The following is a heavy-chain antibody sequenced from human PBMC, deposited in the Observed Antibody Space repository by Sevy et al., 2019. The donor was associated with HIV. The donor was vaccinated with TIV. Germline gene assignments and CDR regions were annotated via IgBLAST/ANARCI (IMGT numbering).Heavy chain of an antibody. Sequence: GESLKISCKGSGYSFSNSWIGWVRQMPGKGLEWMGIIYPDDSDTIYSPSFQGQVTFSADESISTAYLQWGRLKASDTAMYYCARRYCSGGYCRFDYWGQGTLVTVSS. J-gene: IGHJ4*02. V-gene: IGHV5-51*01. CDR2: IYPDDSDT. CDR3: ARRYCSGGYCRFDY. D-gene: IGHD2-15*01. CDR1: GYSFSNSW.